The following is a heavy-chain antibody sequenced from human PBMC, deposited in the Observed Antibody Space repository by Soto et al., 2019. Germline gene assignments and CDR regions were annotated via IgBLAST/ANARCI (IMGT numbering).Heavy chain of an antibody. J-gene: IGHJ4*02. Sequence: PSETLSLTCTVSRGSINNYYWTLIRQPPGKGLEWIGYVSYSGRTNYNPSLKSRVNMFVDKSKNQFSLNLTSVTAADTAVYYCARVKLAGRGGFDYWGLGTLVTVSS. CDR1: RGSINNYY. CDR2: VSYSGRT. CDR3: ARVKLAGRGGFDY. V-gene: IGHV4-59*01. D-gene: IGHD2-15*01.